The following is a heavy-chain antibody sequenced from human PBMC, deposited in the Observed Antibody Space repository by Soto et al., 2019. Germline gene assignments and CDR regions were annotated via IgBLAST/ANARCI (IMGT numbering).Heavy chain of an antibody. CDR2: IIPILGIA. D-gene: IGHD5-18*01. J-gene: IGHJ4*02. CDR3: ARDRGYSYGYNY. V-gene: IGHV1-69*04. Sequence: SVKVSCKASGGTFSSCAISWVRQAPGQGLEWMGRIIPILGIANYAQKFQGRVTITADKSTSTAYMELSSLRSEDTAVYYCARDRGYSYGYNYWGQGTLVTVSS. CDR1: GGTFSSCA.